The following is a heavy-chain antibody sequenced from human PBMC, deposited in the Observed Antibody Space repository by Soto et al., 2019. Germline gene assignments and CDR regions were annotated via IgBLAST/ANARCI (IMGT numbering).Heavy chain of an antibody. CDR3: ARDRRYCSGGSCYSRSGWFDP. J-gene: IGHJ5*02. V-gene: IGHV4-30-2*01. CDR2: IYHSGST. CDR1: GVSISSGGYS. D-gene: IGHD2-15*01. Sequence: SETLSLTCAVSGVSISSGGYSWSWIRQPPGKGLEWIGYIYHSGSTYYNPSLKSRVTISVDRSKNQFSLKLSSVTAADTAVYYCARDRRYCSGGSCYSRSGWFDPWGQGTLVTVSS.